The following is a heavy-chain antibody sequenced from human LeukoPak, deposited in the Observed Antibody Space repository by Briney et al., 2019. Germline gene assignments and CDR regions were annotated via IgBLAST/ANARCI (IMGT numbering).Heavy chain of an antibody. V-gene: IGHV1-2*02. D-gene: IGHD2-2*01. CDR1: GYTFIAYY. CDR3: ARGMGVLVPAATWFDP. Sequence: ASVKVSCKASGYTFIAYYMHWVRQAPGQGLEWMGWINPNSGGTNCAQKLQGRVTMTRDTSISTAYMDLSRLRSDDTAVYYCARGMGVLVPAATWFDPWGQGTLVTVSS. J-gene: IGHJ5*02. CDR2: INPNSGGT.